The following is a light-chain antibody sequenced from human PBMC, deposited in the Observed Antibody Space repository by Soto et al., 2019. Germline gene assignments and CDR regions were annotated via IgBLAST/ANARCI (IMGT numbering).Light chain of an antibody. CDR3: QQYDTYPLT. V-gene: IGKV1-5*03. CDR2: EAS. Sequence: DIPMTQSPSTLSASVGDRVTITCRASQSIIRWLAWYQQKPGKAPKFLIYEASNLESGVPSRFSGSGSGTEFTLTISSLQPDDFATYYCQQYDTYPLTFGGGTEVEIK. CDR1: QSIIRW. J-gene: IGKJ4*01.